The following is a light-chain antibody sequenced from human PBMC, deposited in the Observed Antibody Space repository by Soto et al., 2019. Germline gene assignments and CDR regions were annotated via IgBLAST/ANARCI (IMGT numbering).Light chain of an antibody. V-gene: IGKV1-8*01. CDR3: QQYYSYPHT. J-gene: IGKJ1*01. Sequence: AIRMTQSPSSLSASTGDRVTITCRASQGISSYLALYQQKPGKAPKLLIYAASTLQSGVPSRFSGSGSGTDFTLTISCLQSEDFATYYCQQYYSYPHTFGQGTKVDIK. CDR1: QGISSY. CDR2: AAS.